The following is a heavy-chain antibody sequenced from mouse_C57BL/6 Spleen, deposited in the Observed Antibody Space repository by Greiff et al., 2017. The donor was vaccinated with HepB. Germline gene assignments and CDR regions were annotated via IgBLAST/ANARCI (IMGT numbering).Heavy chain of an antibody. CDR1: GYTFTSYW. CDR3: ARCHYYGSSYRYFDV. J-gene: IGHJ1*03. Sequence: VQLQQSGAELVMPGASVKLSCKASGYTFTSYWMHWVKQRPGQGLEWIGEIDPSDSYTNYNQKFKGKSTLTVDKSSSTAYMQLSSLTSEDSAVYYCARCHYYGSSYRYFDVWGTGTTVTVSS. CDR2: IDPSDSYT. D-gene: IGHD1-1*01. V-gene: IGHV1-69*01.